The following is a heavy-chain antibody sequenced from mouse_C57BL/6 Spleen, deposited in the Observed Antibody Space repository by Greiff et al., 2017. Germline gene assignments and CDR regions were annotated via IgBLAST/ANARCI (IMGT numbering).Heavy chain of an antibody. V-gene: IGHV14-4*01. J-gene: IGHJ4*01. CDR1: GFNIKDDY. D-gene: IGHD2-4*01. CDR2: IDPENGGT. Sequence: EVQRVESGAELVRPGASVKLSCTASGFNIKDDYMHWVKQRPEQGLEWIGWIDPENGGTEYASKFQGQAPITADTSFNTAYLQLSSLTSEDTAVYYCTTCDYDDGYAMDYWGQGTSVTVSS. CDR3: TTCDYDDGYAMDY.